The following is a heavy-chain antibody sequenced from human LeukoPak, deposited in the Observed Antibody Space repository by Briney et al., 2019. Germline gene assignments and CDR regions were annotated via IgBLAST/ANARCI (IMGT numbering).Heavy chain of an antibody. D-gene: IGHD3-10*01. Sequence: PSETLSLTYTVSGDSISDFYWNRIRQPPGKGLEWIGYIYYSGSTQYNPSLKSRVTMSIDTSRSQFSLDLTSVTAADTAFYYCARAQKSYYNKGAYSVTHFDDWGQGTLVTVSS. CDR2: IYYSGST. CDR1: GDSISDFY. V-gene: IGHV4-59*01. CDR3: ARAQKSYYNKGAYSVTHFDD. J-gene: IGHJ4*02.